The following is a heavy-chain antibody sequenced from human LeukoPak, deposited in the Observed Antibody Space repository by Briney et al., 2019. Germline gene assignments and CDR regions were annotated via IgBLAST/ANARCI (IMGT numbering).Heavy chain of an antibody. CDR2: INKDGSQK. V-gene: IGHV3-7*01. D-gene: IGHD6-6*01. Sequence: GGSLRLSCAASGFTFTNYWMIWVRQAPGKGLEWVANINKDGSQKYYVGSVEGRFTISRDNAKNSLYLQMNSLRAEDTAVYYCASSTYSSSPSWGQGTLVTVSS. CDR3: ASSTYSSSPS. CDR1: GFTFTNYW. J-gene: IGHJ5*02.